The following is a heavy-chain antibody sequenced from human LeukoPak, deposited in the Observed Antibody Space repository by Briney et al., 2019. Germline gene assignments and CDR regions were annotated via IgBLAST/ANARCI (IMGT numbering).Heavy chain of an antibody. J-gene: IGHJ5*02. Sequence: RASETLSLTCTVSGYSISSGYYWGWIRQPPGKGLEWIGTFYHGGSTYYNPSLKSRVTISVDTSKNQFSLNLTSVTAADTAVYYCARGEKYGSGSYGSWFDPWGQGTLVTVSS. CDR3: ARGEKYGSGSYGSWFDP. D-gene: IGHD3-10*01. CDR1: GYSISSGYY. CDR2: FYHGGST. V-gene: IGHV4-38-2*02.